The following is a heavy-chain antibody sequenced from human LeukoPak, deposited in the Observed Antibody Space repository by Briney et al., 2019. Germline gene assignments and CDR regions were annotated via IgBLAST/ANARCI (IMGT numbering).Heavy chain of an antibody. CDR1: GFTFDDYG. J-gene: IGHJ3*01. D-gene: IGHD6-19*01. Sequence: GGSLRLSCAASGFTFDDYGMSWVRQAPGKGLEWVSGINWNGGSTRYADSVKGRFTISRDKAKSSLYLQMNSLRAEDTALYYCARDGGFRAAVAGPFDLWDQGTMVTVSS. CDR2: INWNGGST. V-gene: IGHV3-20*04. CDR3: ARDGGFRAAVAGPFDL.